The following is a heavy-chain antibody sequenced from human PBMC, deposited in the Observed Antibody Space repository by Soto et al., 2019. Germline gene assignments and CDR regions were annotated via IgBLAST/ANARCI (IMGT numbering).Heavy chain of an antibody. CDR1: GFTFSSYE. J-gene: IGHJ4*02. D-gene: IGHD3-16*01. Sequence: EVQLVESGGGLVQPGGSLRLSCAASGFTFSSYEMNWVRQAPGKGLEWVSYISSSGSTIYYADSVKGRFTISRDNAKNSLYLQMSSLRADETAVYYWARGQYCLGGGYFDYWGQETLVTVSS. CDR3: ARGQYCLGGGYFDY. V-gene: IGHV3-48*03. CDR2: ISSSGSTI.